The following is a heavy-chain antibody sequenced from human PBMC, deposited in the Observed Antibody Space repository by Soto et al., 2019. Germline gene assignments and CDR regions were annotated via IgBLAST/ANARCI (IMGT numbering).Heavy chain of an antibody. CDR1: GFSFSNYH. V-gene: IGHV3-11*01. CDR2: ISSSGSTK. Sequence: QAQLVESGGGLVKPGRSLRLSCAASGFSFSNYHMSWIRQAPGKGLEWVSYISSSGSTKYYADSVKGRFTISRANTKMSLYLQMNSLRAEDTAMYYFARVPPPSCSVGSCSPYWGQGPLVTVSS. D-gene: IGHD2-15*01. CDR3: ARVPPPSCSVGSCSPY. J-gene: IGHJ4*02.